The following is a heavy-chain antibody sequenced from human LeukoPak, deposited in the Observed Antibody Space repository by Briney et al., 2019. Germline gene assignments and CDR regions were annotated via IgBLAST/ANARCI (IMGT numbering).Heavy chain of an antibody. D-gene: IGHD3-22*01. CDR3: AKEYRHPTDSSGYYLDY. Sequence: GGSLRLSCAASGFTFSTYAMSWVRQAPGKGLEWVSTISGSGANTYYADSVRGRFTISRDNSKNTLYLHMNSLRAEDTAVYYCAKEYRHPTDSSGYYLDYWGQGTLVTVSS. CDR1: GFTFSTYA. V-gene: IGHV3-23*01. J-gene: IGHJ4*02. CDR2: ISGSGANT.